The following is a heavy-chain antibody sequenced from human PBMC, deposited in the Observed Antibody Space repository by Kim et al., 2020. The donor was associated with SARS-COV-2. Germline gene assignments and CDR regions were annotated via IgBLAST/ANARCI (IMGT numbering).Heavy chain of an antibody. CDR3: ARDPGWFDP. J-gene: IGHJ5*02. Sequence: SEKYYVDSVKGRFTISRDNAKNSLYLQMNSLRAEDTAVYYCARDPGWFDPWGQGTLVTVSS. CDR2: SEK. V-gene: IGHV3-7*03.